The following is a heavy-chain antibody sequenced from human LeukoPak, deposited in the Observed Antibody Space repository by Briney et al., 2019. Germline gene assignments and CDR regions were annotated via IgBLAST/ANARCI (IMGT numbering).Heavy chain of an antibody. CDR3: ARPEGSGWFRKI. D-gene: IGHD6-19*01. CDR1: GFTFRSYW. J-gene: IGHJ4*02. V-gene: IGHV3-7*01. Sequence: GGSRRLSCTASGFTFRSYWMSWVRQAPGKGLQWVANIKADGSEKYYVDSVEGRFTISRDDTKNSLYLQMNSLRAEDTAVYYCARPEGSGWFRKIGGQGTLVTVSS. CDR2: IKADGSEK.